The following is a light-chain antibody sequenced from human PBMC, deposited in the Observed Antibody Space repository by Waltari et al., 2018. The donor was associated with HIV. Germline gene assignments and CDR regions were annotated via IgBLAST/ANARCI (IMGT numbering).Light chain of an antibody. CDR3: AAWDVSLNGLV. CDR1: SSNIGSNT. J-gene: IGLJ2*01. CDR2: TNN. Sequence: QSVLTQPPSASGTPGQRVTISCSGSSSNIGSNTVNWYHQLPGTAPKLLIYTNNQRPSGVPDRFSGSKSGTSASLAISGLQSEDEAGYYCAAWDVSLNGLVFGGGTKVTVL. V-gene: IGLV1-44*01.